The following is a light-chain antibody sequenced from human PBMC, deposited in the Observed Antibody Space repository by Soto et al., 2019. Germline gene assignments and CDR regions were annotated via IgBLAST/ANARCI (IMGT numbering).Light chain of an antibody. CDR1: SSDIGDYNY. Sequence: QSVLTQPPSASGSPGQSVTFSCTGTSSDIGDYNYVSWYQQHPGKAPKLMIYEVTKRPSGVPDRFYGSKSGNTASLTVSGLQADDVADYYCSSYAGNKNYVFGTGTKVTVL. J-gene: IGLJ1*01. CDR3: SSYAGNKNYV. CDR2: EVT. V-gene: IGLV2-8*01.